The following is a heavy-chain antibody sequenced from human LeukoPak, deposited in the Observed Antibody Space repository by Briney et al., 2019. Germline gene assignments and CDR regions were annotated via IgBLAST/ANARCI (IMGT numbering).Heavy chain of an antibody. CDR2: MNPKSGNT. V-gene: IGHV1-8*01. D-gene: IGHD3-10*02. CDR3: ARVPVRMLGFRWFDP. CDR1: GCTFTSYD. Sequence: ASVKVSCKASGCTFTSYDINWVRQATGQGLEWMGWMNPKSGNTGYAQKFQGRVTMTRNTSISTAYMELSSLRSEDTAVYYCARVPVRMLGFRWFDPWGQGTLVTVSS. J-gene: IGHJ5*02.